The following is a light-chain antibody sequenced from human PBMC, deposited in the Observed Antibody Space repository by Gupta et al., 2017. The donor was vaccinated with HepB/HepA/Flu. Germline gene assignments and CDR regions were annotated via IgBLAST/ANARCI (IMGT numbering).Light chain of an antibody. CDR1: ESINGW. V-gene: IGKV1-5*03. CDR2: LAS. J-gene: IGKJ2*03. Sequence: DIQMTQSPSTLSASVGDRVTITCRASESINGWLAWYQQKPGKAPNLLIYLASRLESGVPSRFSGSGSGTEFTLTISSLQPDDFASYYCQQYKSYASFGQGTKLEI. CDR3: QQYKSYAS.